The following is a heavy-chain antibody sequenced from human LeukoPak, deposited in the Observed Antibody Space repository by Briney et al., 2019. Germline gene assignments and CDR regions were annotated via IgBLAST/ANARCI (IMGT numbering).Heavy chain of an antibody. Sequence: PSETLSLTCAVYGGSFSGYYWSWIRQPPGKGLEWIGEINHSGSTNYNPSLKSRVTISVDTSKNQFSLKLSSVTAADTAVYYCARTNRPRRLTVTRYWFDPWGQGTLVTVSS. CDR2: INHSGST. CDR3: ARTNRPRRLTVTRYWFDP. J-gene: IGHJ5*02. V-gene: IGHV4-34*01. D-gene: IGHD2-8*01. CDR1: GGSFSGYY.